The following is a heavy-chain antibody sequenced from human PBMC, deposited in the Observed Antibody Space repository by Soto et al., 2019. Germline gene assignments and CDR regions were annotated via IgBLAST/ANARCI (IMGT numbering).Heavy chain of an antibody. CDR1: GFTFSSCA. D-gene: IGHD6-19*01. CDR2: ISDSGGTT. V-gene: IGHV3-23*01. CDR3: AKDKPAAGSQWLVPI. J-gene: IGHJ4*02. Sequence: GGSLRLSCAASGFTFSSCAMTWVRQTPGMGLQWVSAISDSGGTTYYADSVRGRFTISRDNSKNTLYLQLNSLGAEDTAVYYCAKDKPAAGSQWLVPIWGRGTLVTVSS.